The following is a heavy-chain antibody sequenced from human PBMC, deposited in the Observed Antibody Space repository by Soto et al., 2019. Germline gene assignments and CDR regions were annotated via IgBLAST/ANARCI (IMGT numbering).Heavy chain of an antibody. V-gene: IGHV3-7*03. Sequence: GGSLRLSCGASGFTFISSFMGWVRQAPGKGLEWVANINQDGGGTYYVDSVEGRFTISRDNAKDSLYLQMNSLRGEDTAVYYCARYFRGSGRYFFDYWGHVTLVTVYS. CDR1: GFTFISSF. CDR3: ARYFRGSGRYFFDY. D-gene: IGHD6-19*01. CDR2: INQDGGGT. J-gene: IGHJ4*01.